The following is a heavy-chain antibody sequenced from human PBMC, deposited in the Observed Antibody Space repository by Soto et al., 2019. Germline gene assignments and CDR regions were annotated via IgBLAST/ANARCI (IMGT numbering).Heavy chain of an antibody. D-gene: IGHD5-18*01. CDR1: GFTFSSYS. Sequence: EVQLVESGGGLVQPGGSLRLSCAASGFTFSSYSMNWVRQAPGKGLEWVSYISSSSSTIYYADSVKGRFTISRDNAKNSLYLQMNSLRAEDTAVYYCARENTTWIQLWLRSYYYGMDVWGQGTTVTVSS. V-gene: IGHV3-48*01. CDR3: ARENTTWIQLWLRSYYYGMDV. CDR2: ISSSSSTI. J-gene: IGHJ6*02.